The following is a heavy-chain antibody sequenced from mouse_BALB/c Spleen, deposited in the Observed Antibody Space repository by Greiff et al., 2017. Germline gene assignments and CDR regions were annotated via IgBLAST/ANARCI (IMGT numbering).Heavy chain of an antibody. CDR3: ARSAMITTWYFDV. D-gene: IGHD2-4*01. Sequence: EVKLMESGPELVKPGASVKMSCKASGYTFTSYVMHWVKQKPGQGLEWIGYINPYNDGTKYNEKFKGKATLTSDKSSSTAYMELSSLTSEDSAVYYCARSAMITTWYFDVWGAGTTVTVSS. V-gene: IGHV1-14*01. CDR2: INPYNDGT. CDR1: GYTFTSYV. J-gene: IGHJ1*01.